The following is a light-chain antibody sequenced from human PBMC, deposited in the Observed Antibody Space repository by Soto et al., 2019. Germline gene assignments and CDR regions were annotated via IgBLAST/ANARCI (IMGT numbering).Light chain of an antibody. J-gene: IGKJ3*01. V-gene: IGKV3-11*01. Sequence: IALTQSPATLSLSPGERATLSCRASQTVSRHLAWYQQKPGQAPRLLIYDTSNRATGIPARFSGSGSGTDFTLTISGLETEDFAVYYCQQRGNWPPGFTFGPGTTVD. CDR1: QTVSRH. CDR3: QQRGNWPPGFT. CDR2: DTS.